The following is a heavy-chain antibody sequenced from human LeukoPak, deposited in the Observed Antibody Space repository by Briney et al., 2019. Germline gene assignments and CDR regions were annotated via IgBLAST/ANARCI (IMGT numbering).Heavy chain of an antibody. D-gene: IGHD1-26*01. CDR3: ARDQVYSGGYHNYYYGMDV. Sequence: PGGSLRLSCAASGFTVSSNYMSWVRQAPGKGLEWVSVIYSGGSTYYADSVKGRFTISRDNSKNTLYLQMNSLRAEDTAVYYCARDQVYSGGYHNYYYGMDVWGQGTTVTVSS. V-gene: IGHV3-53*01. CDR2: IYSGGST. CDR1: GFTVSSNY. J-gene: IGHJ6*02.